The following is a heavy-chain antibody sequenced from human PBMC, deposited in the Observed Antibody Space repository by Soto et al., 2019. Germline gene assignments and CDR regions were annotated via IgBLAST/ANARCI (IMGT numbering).Heavy chain of an antibody. J-gene: IGHJ5*02. V-gene: IGHV2-26*01. CDR2: IFSNDEK. CDR3: VGLAAKGFFRWFDP. Sequence: SGPTLVNPTQTLTLTCTFSGFSLSTSRVGVGWIRQPPGKALEWLAHIFSNDEKSYSTSLKSRLTISKDTSKSQVVLTMTNMDPVDTVTYYCVGLAAKGFFRWFDPWGQGTLVTVSS. CDR1: GFSLSTSRVG. D-gene: IGHD6-6*01.